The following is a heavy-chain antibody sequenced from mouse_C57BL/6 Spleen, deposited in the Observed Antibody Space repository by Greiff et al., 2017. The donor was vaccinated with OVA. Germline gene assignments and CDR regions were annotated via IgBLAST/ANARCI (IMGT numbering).Heavy chain of an antibody. CDR1: GYTFTSYW. CDR2: IDPSDSET. D-gene: IGHD1-1*01. CDR3: ARYTTVVAHFDY. Sequence: QVQLQQPGAELVGPGSSVKLSCKASGYTFTSYWMHWVKQRPIQGLEWIGNIDPSDSETHYNQKFKDKATLTVDKSSSTAYMQLSSLTSEDSAVYYCARYTTVVAHFDYWGQGTTLTVSS. V-gene: IGHV1-52*01. J-gene: IGHJ2*01.